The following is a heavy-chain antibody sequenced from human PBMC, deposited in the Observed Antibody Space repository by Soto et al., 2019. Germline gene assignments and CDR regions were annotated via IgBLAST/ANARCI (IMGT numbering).Heavy chain of an antibody. V-gene: IGHV1-3*01. Sequence: ASVKVSCKASGHTFTSYAMHWVRQAPGQRLEWMGWINAGNGNTKYSQKFQGRVTITRDTSASTAYMELSSLRSEDMAVYYCARSIVVVTALDYWGQGTLVTVSS. CDR3: ARSIVVVTALDY. J-gene: IGHJ4*02. CDR2: INAGNGNT. CDR1: GHTFTSYA. D-gene: IGHD2-21*02.